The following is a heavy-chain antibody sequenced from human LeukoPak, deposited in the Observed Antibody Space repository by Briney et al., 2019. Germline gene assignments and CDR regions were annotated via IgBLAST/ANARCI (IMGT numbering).Heavy chain of an antibody. CDR1: GFTFSSYG. CDR3: GSSGPPGGYFDY. CDR2: IRYDGSIK. Sequence: GGSLRLSCAASGFTFSSYGMHWVRQAPGKGLEWVAFIRYDGSIKYYADSVKGRFTISRDNSKNTLYLQMNSLRAEDTAVYYCGSSGPPGGYFDYWGQGTLVTVSS. V-gene: IGHV3-30*02. J-gene: IGHJ4*02. D-gene: IGHD2-15*01.